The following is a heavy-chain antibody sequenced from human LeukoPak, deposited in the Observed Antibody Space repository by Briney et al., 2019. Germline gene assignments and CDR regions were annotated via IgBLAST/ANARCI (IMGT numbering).Heavy chain of an antibody. D-gene: IGHD3-10*01. J-gene: IGHJ1*01. Sequence: SETLSLTCAVSDYSIRSDFYWGWIRQAPGKGLEWIGSIYHNGITYYNVSLKSRVTISLDSSTNQFSLNLNSLTTADTAVYYCVRHYYDSGTAKGYFQHWGQGTLVTVSS. V-gene: IGHV4-38-2*01. CDR3: VRHYYDSGTAKGYFQH. CDR1: DYSIRSDFY. CDR2: IYHNGIT.